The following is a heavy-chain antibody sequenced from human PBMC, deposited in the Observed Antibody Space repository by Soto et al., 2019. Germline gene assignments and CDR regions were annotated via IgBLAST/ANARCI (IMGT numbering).Heavy chain of an antibody. CDR1: GDSISSSY. D-gene: IGHD3-3*01. J-gene: IGHJ6*03. Sequence: LEILSLTCTVSGDSISSSYWNWIRQAPGKGLEWIGYIDDTGSTNYNPSLKSRVTLSVDPSNNQYSLKPSSVTAADTAVYYCARGVLEWLLRDSYYYYMDVWGKGTTVTVSS. CDR2: IDDTGST. CDR3: ARGVLEWLLRDSYYYYMDV. V-gene: IGHV4-59*01.